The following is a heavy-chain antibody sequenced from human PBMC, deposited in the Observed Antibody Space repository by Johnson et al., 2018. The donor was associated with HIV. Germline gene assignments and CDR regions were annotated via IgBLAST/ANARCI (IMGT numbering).Heavy chain of an antibody. V-gene: IGHV3-30*03. CDR1: GFTFRSYG. Sequence: QVQLVESGGGVVQPGRSLRLSCAASGFTFRSYGMHWVRQAPGKGLEWVAVISYDGKSTYYADSVKGRFTISRDNSKNTLYLQMNSLRAEDTAVYYCATLGDAFDIGGQGTMVTVSS. CDR3: ATLGDAFDI. D-gene: IGHD7-27*01. J-gene: IGHJ3*02. CDR2: ISYDGKST.